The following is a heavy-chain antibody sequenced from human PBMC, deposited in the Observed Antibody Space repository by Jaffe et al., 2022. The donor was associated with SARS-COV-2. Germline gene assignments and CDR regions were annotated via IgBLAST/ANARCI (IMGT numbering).Heavy chain of an antibody. V-gene: IGHV3-7*01. CDR2: MKQDGSEK. D-gene: IGHD3-22*01. J-gene: IGHJ4*02. CDR1: GFTFSSYW. CDR3: ARESDDSSGYNFDY. Sequence: EVQLVESGGGLVQPGGSLRLSCAASGFTFSSYWMSWVRQAPGKGLEWVANMKQDGSEKYYVDSVKGRFTISRDNAKNSLYLQMNSLRAEDTAVYYCARESDDSSGYNFDYWGQGSLVTVSS.